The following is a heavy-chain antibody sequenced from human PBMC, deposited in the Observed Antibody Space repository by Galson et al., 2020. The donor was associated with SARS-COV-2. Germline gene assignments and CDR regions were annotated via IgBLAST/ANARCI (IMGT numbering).Heavy chain of an antibody. V-gene: IGHV3-30*19. CDR2: ISYDGDKK. D-gene: IGHD3-22*01. J-gene: IGHJ4*02. CDR1: GFTLGSYG. CDR3: ARDSLEMDLIVAALVDIKDSSGYYFDY. Sequence: GESLKISCAPSGFTLGSYGMHWVRQAPGKGLEWVAFISYDGDKKYYADSVKGRFTISSDNSKNTLNLQMNSLRGEDTAVYFCARDSLEMDLIVAALVDIKDSSGYYFDYWGQGTLVIVSS.